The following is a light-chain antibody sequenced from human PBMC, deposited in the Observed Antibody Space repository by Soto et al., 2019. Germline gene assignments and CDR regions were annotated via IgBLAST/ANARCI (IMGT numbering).Light chain of an antibody. CDR2: AAS. CDR3: QKYNSAPYT. J-gene: IGKJ2*01. Sequence: DIQMTQSPSSLSASVGDRVTITCRASQGISNYLAWYQQKPGKVPKLLIYAASTLQSGVPSRFSGSGSGTDFTLTISRQQPEDVATYYCQKYNSAPYTFGQGNKMEIK. V-gene: IGKV1-27*01. CDR1: QGISNY.